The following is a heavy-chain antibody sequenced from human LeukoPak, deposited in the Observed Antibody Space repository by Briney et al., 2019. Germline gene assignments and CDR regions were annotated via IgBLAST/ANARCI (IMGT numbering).Heavy chain of an antibody. CDR2: ISTSSNYI. CDR3: ASAVDYYGSGSGNWFDS. Sequence: PGGSLRLSCAASGFTFSSYAMSWVRQAPGKGLEWVSSISTSSNYIYYADSVKGRFTISRDNAKNSLYLQMNSLRAEDTAVYYCASAVDYYGSGSGNWFDSWGQGTLVTVSS. V-gene: IGHV3-21*01. J-gene: IGHJ5*01. CDR1: GFTFSSYA. D-gene: IGHD3-10*01.